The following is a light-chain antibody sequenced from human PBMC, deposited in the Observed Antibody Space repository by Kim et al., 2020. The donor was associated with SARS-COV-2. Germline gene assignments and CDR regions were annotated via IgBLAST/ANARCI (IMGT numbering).Light chain of an antibody. Sequence: ASVRDRVILTCRARQSISSWLAWYQQTPGKAPKLLIYKASSLESGVPSRFSGSGSGTEFTLTISSLQPDDFATYYCQQYNSYAYTFGQGTKLEI. CDR3: QQYNSYAYT. CDR1: QSISSW. CDR2: KAS. J-gene: IGKJ2*01. V-gene: IGKV1-5*03.